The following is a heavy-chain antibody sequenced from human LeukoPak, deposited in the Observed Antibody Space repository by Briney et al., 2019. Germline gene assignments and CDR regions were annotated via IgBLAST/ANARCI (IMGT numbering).Heavy chain of an antibody. J-gene: IGHJ5*02. D-gene: IGHD3-10*01. CDR2: IYHSGST. V-gene: IGHV4-38-2*02. CDR3: ARDQRRGWFGELLPYNWFDP. Sequence: SETLSLTCTVSGYSISSGYYWGWIRQPPGKGLEWIGSIYHSGSTYYNPSLKSRVTISVDTSKNQFSLKLSSVTAADTAVYYCARDQRRGWFGELLPYNWFDPWGQGTLVTVSS. CDR1: GYSISSGYY.